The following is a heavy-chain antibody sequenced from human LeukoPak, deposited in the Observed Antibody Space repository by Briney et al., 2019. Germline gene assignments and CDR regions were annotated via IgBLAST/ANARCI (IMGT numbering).Heavy chain of an antibody. Sequence: PSETLSLTCTVSGYSISSGYYWGWIRQPPGKGLEWIGSIYHSGSTYYNPSLKSRVTISVDTSKNQFSLKVSSATAADTAVYYCARDKYSSGWYEIDYWGQGTLVTVSS. CDR1: GYSISSGYY. V-gene: IGHV4-38-2*02. CDR2: IYHSGST. CDR3: ARDKYSSGWYEIDY. J-gene: IGHJ4*02. D-gene: IGHD6-19*01.